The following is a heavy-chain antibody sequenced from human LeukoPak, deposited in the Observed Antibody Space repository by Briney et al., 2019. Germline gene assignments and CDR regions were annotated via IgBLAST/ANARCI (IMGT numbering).Heavy chain of an antibody. D-gene: IGHD2-15*01. J-gene: IGHJ4*02. V-gene: IGHV3-53*01. CDR2: INSGGST. Sequence: PGGSLRLSCAASGFTVSSNYMSWVRQAPGKGLEWVSVINSGGSTYYADSVKGRFTISRDNSKNTLYLQMNSLRAEDTAVYYCARGGVPLGYCSGGSCYFDYWGQGTLVTVSS. CDR3: ARGGVPLGYCSGGSCYFDY. CDR1: GFTVSSNY.